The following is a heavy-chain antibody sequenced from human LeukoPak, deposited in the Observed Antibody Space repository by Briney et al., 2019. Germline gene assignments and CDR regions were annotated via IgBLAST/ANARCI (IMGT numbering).Heavy chain of an antibody. J-gene: IGHJ6*03. CDR3: ARGTVVRGVPTYYYYYMDV. CDR1: GFTFSSYE. V-gene: IGHV3-48*03. D-gene: IGHD3-10*01. Sequence: GGSLRLSCAASGFTFSSYEMNWVRQAPGKGLEWVSYISSSGSTIYYADSVKGRFTISRDNAKNSLYLQMNSLRAEDTAVYYCARGTVVRGVPTYYYYYMDVWGKGTTVTISS. CDR2: ISSSGSTI.